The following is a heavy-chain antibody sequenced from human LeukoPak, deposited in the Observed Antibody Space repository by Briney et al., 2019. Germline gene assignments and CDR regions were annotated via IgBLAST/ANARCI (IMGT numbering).Heavy chain of an antibody. Sequence: ASVKVSCKTSGYTFIGYDINWVRQAPGRGLEWMGWMKSNSGDTHFAQKFQGRLTMTRNTSISTAFMELSSLRSEDTAVYYCARGEYSSSWYPLDYWGQGSLVTVSS. CDR1: GYTFIGYD. CDR3: ARGEYSSSWYPLDY. CDR2: MKSNSGDT. V-gene: IGHV1-8*01. J-gene: IGHJ4*02. D-gene: IGHD6-13*01.